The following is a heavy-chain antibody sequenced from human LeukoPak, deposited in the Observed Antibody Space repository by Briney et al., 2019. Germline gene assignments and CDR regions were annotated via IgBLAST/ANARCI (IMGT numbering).Heavy chain of an antibody. J-gene: IGHJ4*02. CDR2: IWYDASNK. CDR1: GFTFSNYA. V-gene: IGHV3-33*01. CDR3: ARVFSGSGSSGSFDC. Sequence: GGSLRLSCTASGFTFSNYAMHWVRQAPGKGLEWVAVIWYDASNKYYAESVKGRFSISRDNSKNTLYLQMNSLKAEDTAVYYCARVFSGSGSSGSFDCWGQGTLVTVSS. D-gene: IGHD3-3*01.